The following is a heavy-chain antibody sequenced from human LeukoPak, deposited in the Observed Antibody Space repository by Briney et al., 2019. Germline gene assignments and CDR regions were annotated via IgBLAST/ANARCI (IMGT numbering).Heavy chain of an antibody. CDR1: GFTFSRYG. J-gene: IGHJ2*01. Sequence: HTGGSLRLSCAASGFTFSRYGMSWVRQAPGKGLEWVSSIVASGGSRFYADSVKGRFTISRDNSKNSLYLQMNNLRAEDTAAYYCAKEGVPCELPPARYFDLWGGGTLVPVSS. CDR2: IVASGGSR. V-gene: IGHV3-23*01. D-gene: IGHD4/OR15-4a*01. CDR3: AKEGVPCELPPARYFDL.